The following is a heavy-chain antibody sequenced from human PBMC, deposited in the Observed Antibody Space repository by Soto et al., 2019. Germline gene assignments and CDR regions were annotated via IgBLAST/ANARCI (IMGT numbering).Heavy chain of an antibody. CDR2: IYSGGST. J-gene: IGHJ3*01. CDR1: GFTFSSND. D-gene: IGHD3-22*01. Sequence: EVQLVESGGGVIQPGGSLRLSCAASGFTFSSNDMNWVRQAPGKGLEWVSLIYSGGSTYYADSVNGRFTISRDNSKTTLYLQMSSLRAEDTAVYYCATRPLLPGAPWGQGTMVTVSS. V-gene: IGHV3-53*01. CDR3: ATRPLLPGAP.